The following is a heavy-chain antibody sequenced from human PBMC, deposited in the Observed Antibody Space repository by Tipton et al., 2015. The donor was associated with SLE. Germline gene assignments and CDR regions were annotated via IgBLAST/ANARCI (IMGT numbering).Heavy chain of an antibody. CDR2: IYHSGST. V-gene: IGHV4-4*02. CDR1: GGSISSSNW. D-gene: IGHD6-13*01. Sequence: TLSLTCAVSGGSISSSNWWSWVRQPPGKGLEWIGEIYHSGSTNYNPSLKSRVTISVDTSKNQFSLKLSSVTAADTAVYYCARASSSTRRYSAAGDFDYWGQGTLVTVSS. J-gene: IGHJ4*02. CDR3: ARASSSTRRYSAAGDFDY.